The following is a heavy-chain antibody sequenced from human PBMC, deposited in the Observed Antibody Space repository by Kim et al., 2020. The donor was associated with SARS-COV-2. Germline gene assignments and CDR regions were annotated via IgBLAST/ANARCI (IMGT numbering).Heavy chain of an antibody. CDR1: GFTFSSYS. D-gene: IGHD6-13*01. Sequence: GGSLRLSCAASGFTFSSYSMNWLRQAPGKGLEWVASISTSSTYIYYADSVKGRFTISRDNANNSLYLQMNSLRAEDTAVYFCARVQTRGSSIPDYWGQGT. V-gene: IGHV3-21*01. J-gene: IGHJ4*02. CDR3: ARVQTRGSSIPDY. CDR2: ISTSSTYI.